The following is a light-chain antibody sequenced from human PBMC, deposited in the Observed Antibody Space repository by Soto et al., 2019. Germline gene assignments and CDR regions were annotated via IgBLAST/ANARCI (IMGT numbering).Light chain of an antibody. CDR1: QSVSSYY. J-gene: IGKJ1*01. CDR3: QQYGDSPQT. V-gene: IGKV3-20*01. Sequence: IVLTHSPGTLSLSPGERATLSCRASQSVSSYYLAWYQQKPGQAPRLLIYAASSRATGIPDRFSGGGSGTDFTLTISRLEPEDFAVYYCQQYGDSPQTFGQGTRWIS. CDR2: AAS.